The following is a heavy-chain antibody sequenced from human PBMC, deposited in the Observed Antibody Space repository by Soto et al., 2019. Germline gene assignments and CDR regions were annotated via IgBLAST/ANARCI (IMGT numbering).Heavy chain of an antibody. J-gene: IGHJ4*02. V-gene: IGHV3-30-3*01. CDR3: ATGANFYYDTSRY. Sequence: GESLRLSCAAPGFTFSIYALHWVRQAPGKGLEWVAVMSPNGNNQYYADSVKGRFTISRDTSKSTLYLQMTSLRPDDTAVYYCATGANFYYDTSRYWGQGTLVTVYS. CDR2: MSPNGNNQ. D-gene: IGHD3-22*01. CDR1: GFTFSIYA.